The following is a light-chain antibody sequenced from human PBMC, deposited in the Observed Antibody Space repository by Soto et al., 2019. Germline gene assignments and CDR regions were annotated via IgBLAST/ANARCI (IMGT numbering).Light chain of an antibody. J-gene: IGKJ1*01. Sequence: IVITQSPGPLSLSPGERATLSCRSSQTGSNSYLAWYQHKSGQAPRLLIYGVYTRASGIPDRFSGNGSGTDFTLTISCLQSEDFATYYCQQYYSYPRTFGQGTKVDIK. CDR1: QTGSNSY. V-gene: IGKV3-20*01. CDR3: QQYYSYPRT. CDR2: GVY.